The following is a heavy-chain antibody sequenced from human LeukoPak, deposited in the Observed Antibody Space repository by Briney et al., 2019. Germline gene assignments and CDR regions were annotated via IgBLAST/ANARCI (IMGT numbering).Heavy chain of an antibody. CDR1: GFTFSSYA. Sequence: RSGGSLRLSCAASGFTFSSYAMSWVRQAPGKGLEWVSGINWNGGSTGYADSVKGRFTISRDNAKNSLYLQMNSLRAEDTAVYYCARDSEGAPCGGDCYSGFDYWGQGTLVTVSS. CDR2: INWNGGST. D-gene: IGHD2-21*02. V-gene: IGHV3-20*04. CDR3: ARDSEGAPCGGDCYSGFDY. J-gene: IGHJ4*02.